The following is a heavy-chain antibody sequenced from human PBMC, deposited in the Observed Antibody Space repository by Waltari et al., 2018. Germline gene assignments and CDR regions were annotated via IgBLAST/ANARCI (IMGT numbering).Heavy chain of an antibody. CDR2: MNPNSGNT. CDR3: ARGVGRGVFDY. D-gene: IGHD3-10*01. CDR1: GGTFSSYA. Sequence: QVQLVQSGAEVKKPGSSVKVSCKASGGTFSSYAISWVRQAPGQGLEWMGGMNPNSGNTGYAQKFQGRVTMTRNTSISTAYMELSSLRSEDTAVYYCARGVGRGVFDYWGQGTLVTVSS. J-gene: IGHJ4*02. V-gene: IGHV1-8*02.